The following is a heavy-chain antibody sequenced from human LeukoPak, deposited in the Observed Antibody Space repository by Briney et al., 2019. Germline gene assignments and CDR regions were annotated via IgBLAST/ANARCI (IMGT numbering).Heavy chain of an antibody. D-gene: IGHD3-22*01. J-gene: IGHJ4*02. CDR1: GYTFTGYY. CDR2: INPNSGGT. CDR3: ARRPGWDSSGYYDY. V-gene: IGHV1-2*02. Sequence: ASVKVSCKASGYTFTGYYMHWVRQAPGQGLEWMGWINPNSGGTNYAQKFQGRVTITTDESTSTAYMELSSLRSEDTAVYYCARRPGWDSSGYYDYWGQGTLVTVSS.